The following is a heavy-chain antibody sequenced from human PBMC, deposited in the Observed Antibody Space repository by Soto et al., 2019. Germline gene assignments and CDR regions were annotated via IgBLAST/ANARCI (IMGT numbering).Heavy chain of an antibody. D-gene: IGHD2-21*02. CDR2: IHPSGGGT. J-gene: IGHJ4*02. Sequence: QVQLVQSGAEVKKPGASVKVSCKPSGYTFNTYYLHWVRQAPGQALEWMGVIHPSGGGTTYAQKSLXXXTXXRDTSTTTVFMELSSLRSDDTAVYYCARGGHIAVVTASFDYWGQGTLVTVSS. V-gene: IGHV1-46*02. CDR3: ARGGHIAVVTASFDY. CDR1: GYTFNTYY.